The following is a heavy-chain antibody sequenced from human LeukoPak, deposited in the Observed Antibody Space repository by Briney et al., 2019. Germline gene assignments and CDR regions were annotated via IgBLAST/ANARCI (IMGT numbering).Heavy chain of an antibody. CDR2: IYYSGST. CDR1: GGSISSSSYY. CDR3: ARHRARKNIVATTLLDY. V-gene: IGHV4-39*01. D-gene: IGHD5-12*01. Sequence: SETLSLTCTVSGGSISSSSYYWGWIRQPPGKGLEWIGSIYYSGSTYYNPSLKSRVTISVDTSKNQFSLKLSSVTAADTAVYYCARHRARKNIVATTLLDYWGQGTLVAVSS. J-gene: IGHJ4*02.